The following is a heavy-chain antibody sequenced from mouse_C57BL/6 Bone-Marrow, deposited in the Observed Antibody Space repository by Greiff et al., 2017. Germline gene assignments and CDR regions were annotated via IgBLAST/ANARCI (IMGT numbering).Heavy chain of an antibody. D-gene: IGHD2-1*01. CDR3: ARGGNYDYYAMDY. V-gene: IGHV1-55*01. CDR1: GYTFTSYW. J-gene: IGHJ4*01. CDR2: IYPGSGST. Sequence: QVQLQQPGAELVKPGASVKMSCKASGYTFTSYWITWVKQRPGQGLAWIGDIYPGSGSTNYNEKFKSKATLTVDTSSSTAYMQLSSLTSEDSAVYYCARGGNYDYYAMDYWGQGTSVTVSS.